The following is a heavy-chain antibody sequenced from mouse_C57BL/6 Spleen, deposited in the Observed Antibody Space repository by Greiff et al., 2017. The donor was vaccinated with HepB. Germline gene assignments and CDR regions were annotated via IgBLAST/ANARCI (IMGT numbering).Heavy chain of an antibody. CDR2: IYPGDGDT. D-gene: IGHD1-1*01. CDR3: ARFNGSSYDYFDY. Sequence: VQLQQSGAELVKPGASVKISCKASGYAFSSYWMNWVKQRPGKGLEWIGQIYPGDGDTNYNGKFKGKATLTADKSSSTAYMQLSSLTSEDSAVYFCARFNGSSYDYFDYWGQGTTLTVSS. J-gene: IGHJ2*01. CDR1: GYAFSSYW. V-gene: IGHV1-80*01.